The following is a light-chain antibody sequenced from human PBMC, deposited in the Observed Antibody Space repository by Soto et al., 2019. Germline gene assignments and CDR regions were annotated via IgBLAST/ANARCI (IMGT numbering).Light chain of an antibody. J-gene: IGKJ1*01. CDR1: QSVRTN. CDR3: QQYNNWPRT. V-gene: IGKV3-15*01. CDR2: GAS. Sequence: IVVTKYPAPISVSHGERSALSCRASQSVRTNVAGYQQKPGQAPRLLIYGASTRATGTPARFRVIGAGTEFTLTISSLQSEDVAVYYCQQYNNWPRTFGQGTKVDI.